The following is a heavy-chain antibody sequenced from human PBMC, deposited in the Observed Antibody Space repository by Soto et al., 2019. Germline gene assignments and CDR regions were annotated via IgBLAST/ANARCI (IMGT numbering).Heavy chain of an antibody. CDR3: ARGKSSWYYNLFDP. CDR2: INWNGGST. J-gene: IGHJ5*02. D-gene: IGHD6-13*01. Sequence: GGSLRLSCAASGFTFDDYGMSWVRQAPGKGLEWVSGINWNGGSTGYADSVKGRFTISRDNAKNSLYLQMNSLRAEDTALYYCARGKSSWYYNLFDPWGQGTLVTVSS. CDR1: GFTFDDYG. V-gene: IGHV3-20*04.